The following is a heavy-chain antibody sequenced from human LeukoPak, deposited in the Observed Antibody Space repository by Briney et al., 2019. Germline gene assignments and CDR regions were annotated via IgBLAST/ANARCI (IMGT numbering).Heavy chain of an antibody. CDR3: ARDPAPQGWFDS. V-gene: IGHV3-66*01. Sequence: PGRSLRLSCAASGFTFSSYGMHWVRQAPGKGLEWVSIIYAGGSTYYADSVKGRFTISRDNAKNILYLQMNSLRAEDTAVYHCARDPAPQGWFDSWGQGTLVTVSS. CDR2: IYAGGST. J-gene: IGHJ5*01. CDR1: GFTFSSYG.